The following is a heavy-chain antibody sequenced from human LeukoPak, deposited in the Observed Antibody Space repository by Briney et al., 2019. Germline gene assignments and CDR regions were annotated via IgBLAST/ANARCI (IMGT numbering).Heavy chain of an antibody. Sequence: GGSLRLSCAASGFTSTNYAMSWVRQAPGKGLEWVSGISGSGGSTYYAASVKGRFTISRDNSKNTLFLQMNSLRAEDTAVYYCAKDAYYYGSGGGAFDIWGQGTMVTVSP. V-gene: IGHV3-23*01. CDR2: ISGSGGST. J-gene: IGHJ3*02. CDR3: AKDAYYYGSGGGAFDI. D-gene: IGHD3-10*01. CDR1: GFTSTNYA.